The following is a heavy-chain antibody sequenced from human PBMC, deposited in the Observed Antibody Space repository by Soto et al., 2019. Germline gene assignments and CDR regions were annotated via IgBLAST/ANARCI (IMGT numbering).Heavy chain of an antibody. D-gene: IGHD3-10*01. Sequence: QVQLVQSGAEVKKPGSSVKVSCKASGGTFSSYTISWVRQAPGQGLEWMGRIIPILGIANYAQKFQGRVTITADKSTSTAYMELSSLRSEDTDVYYCARDRGGADAFDIWGQGTMVTVSS. J-gene: IGHJ3*02. V-gene: IGHV1-69*08. CDR1: GGTFSSYT. CDR3: ARDRGGADAFDI. CDR2: IIPILGIA.